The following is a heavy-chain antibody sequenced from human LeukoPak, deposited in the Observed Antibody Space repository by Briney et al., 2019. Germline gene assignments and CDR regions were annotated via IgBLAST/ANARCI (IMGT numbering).Heavy chain of an antibody. D-gene: IGHD5-18*01. CDR3: ARDRWGYSYGGD. J-gene: IGHJ4*02. CDR1: GFTFSSYG. Sequence: PGGSLRLSCAASGFTFSSYGMHWVRQAPGKGLEWVAFIRYDGSNKYYADSVKGRFTISRDNAKNSLYLQMNSLRADDTAVYFCARDRWGYSYGGDWGQGTLVTVSS. CDR2: IRYDGSNK. V-gene: IGHV3-30*02.